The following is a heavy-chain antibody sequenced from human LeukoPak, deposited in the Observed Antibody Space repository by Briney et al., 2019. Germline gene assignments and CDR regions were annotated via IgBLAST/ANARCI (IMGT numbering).Heavy chain of an antibody. CDR2: IDPSDSYT. D-gene: IGHD2-2*01. CDR1: GYSFTSDW. Sequence: GESLKISCKGSGYSFTSDWISWVRQMPGKGLEWMGRIDPSDSYTNYSPSFQGHVTISADKSISTAYLQWSSLKASDTAMYYCARGGYCSSSSCRNWFDPWGQGTLVTVSS. CDR3: ARGGYCSSSSCRNWFDP. J-gene: IGHJ5*02. V-gene: IGHV5-10-1*01.